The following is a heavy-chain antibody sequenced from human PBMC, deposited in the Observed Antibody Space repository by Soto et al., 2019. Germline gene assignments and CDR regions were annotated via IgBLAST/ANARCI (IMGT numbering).Heavy chain of an antibody. D-gene: IGHD5-18*01. CDR2: IIPMFGTA. V-gene: IGHV1-69*12. CDR1: GGTFSTYA. Sequence: QVQLVQSGAEVKKPESSVKVSCKAPGGTFSTYAISWVRQAHGQGLEWMGGIIPMFGTANYAQRFQDRVTIAADVSTNTVYMELSSLRSEDTAVYFCASGIQLWLRRINNGYSGWGQGTLVTVSS. CDR3: ASGIQLWLRRINNGYSG. J-gene: IGHJ4*02.